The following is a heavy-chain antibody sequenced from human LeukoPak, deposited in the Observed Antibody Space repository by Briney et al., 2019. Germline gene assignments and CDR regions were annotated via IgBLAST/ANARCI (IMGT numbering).Heavy chain of an antibody. J-gene: IGHJ4*02. CDR3: NVRNYYGSGSPGPIDY. V-gene: IGHV3-7*03. D-gene: IGHD3-10*01. CDR2: IKQDGSET. CDR1: GFTFSRYW. Sequence: GGSLRLSCAASGFTFSRYWMTWVRQAPGKGLEWVANIKQDGSETYYVDSVKGRFTISRDNAKSSLYLQMNSLKTEDTAVYYCNVRNYYGSGSPGPIDYWGQGALVTVSS.